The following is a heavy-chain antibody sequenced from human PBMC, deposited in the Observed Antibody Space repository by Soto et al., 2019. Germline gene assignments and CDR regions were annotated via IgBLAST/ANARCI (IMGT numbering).Heavy chain of an antibody. CDR1: GVFISNFY. V-gene: IGHV4-4*07. D-gene: IGHD1-26*01. CDR3: AMGMGRDFDL. J-gene: IGHJ2*01. CDR2: ISASGRS. Sequence: VQLQESAPGLVKPSETLSLTCTVSGVFISNFYWSWTRQPAGKGLQSLGRISASGRSNYNPNLQGRVDMALDTSKNQFSLRLTSLSAGDTAFYFFAMGMGRDFDLWGRGALGTV.